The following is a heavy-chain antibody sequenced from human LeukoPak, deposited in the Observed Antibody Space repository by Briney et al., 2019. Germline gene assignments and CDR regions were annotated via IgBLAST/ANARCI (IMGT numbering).Heavy chain of an antibody. CDR1: GFPFSSYE. Sequence: GSLRLSCAASGFPFSSYEMNWVRPAPGKGVEWVSYIRSTASTIYYADSVKGRFTISRDNAKNSLYLQMNSLRAEDTAVYYCARARIDYYYYCMDVWGKGTTVTVSS. CDR2: IRSTASTI. V-gene: IGHV3-48*03. CDR3: ARARIDYYYYCMDV. D-gene: IGHD1-14*01. J-gene: IGHJ6*03.